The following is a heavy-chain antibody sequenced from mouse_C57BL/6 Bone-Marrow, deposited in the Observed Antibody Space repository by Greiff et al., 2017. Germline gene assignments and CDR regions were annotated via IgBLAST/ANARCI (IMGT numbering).Heavy chain of an antibody. CDR3: ARSAYSNDWYFDG. V-gene: IGHV1-59*01. CDR1: GYTFPSYW. Sequence: QVQLQQPGAELVRPGTSVKLSCKASGYTFPSYWMHWVKQRPGQGLEWIGVIDPSDSYTNYNQKFKGTATLTVDTSSSTAYMQLSSLTSADSAVYYCARSAYSNDWYFDGWGTGTTVTVSS. J-gene: IGHJ1*03. CDR2: IDPSDSYT. D-gene: IGHD2-5*01.